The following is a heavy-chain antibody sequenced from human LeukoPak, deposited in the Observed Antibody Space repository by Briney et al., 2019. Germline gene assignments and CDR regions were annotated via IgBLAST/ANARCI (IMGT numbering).Heavy chain of an antibody. D-gene: IGHD5-24*01. CDR1: GGSISSFY. J-gene: IGHJ4*02. CDR2: VYYSGSI. Sequence: SETLSLTCTVSGGSISSFYWSWIRQPPGKGLEWIGYVYYSGSINYNPSLKSRVTISVDTSKNQFSLKLSSVTAADTAVYYCARLGVDGYFYWGQGTLVTVSS. V-gene: IGHV4-59*08. CDR3: ARLGVDGYFY.